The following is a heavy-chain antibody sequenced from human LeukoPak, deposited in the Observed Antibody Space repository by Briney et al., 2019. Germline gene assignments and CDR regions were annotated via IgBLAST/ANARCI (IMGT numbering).Heavy chain of an antibody. J-gene: IGHJ4*02. CDR1: GFTFSSHA. Sequence: GGSLRLSCAASGFTFSSHAMHWVRQAPGKGLEYVSAISSNGGSTYYANSVKGRFTISRDNSKNTLYLQMGSLRAEDMAVYYCARVTPYYGGNSGYFDSWGQGTLVTVSS. V-gene: IGHV3-64*01. CDR3: ARVTPYYGGNSGYFDS. D-gene: IGHD4-23*01. CDR2: ISSNGGST.